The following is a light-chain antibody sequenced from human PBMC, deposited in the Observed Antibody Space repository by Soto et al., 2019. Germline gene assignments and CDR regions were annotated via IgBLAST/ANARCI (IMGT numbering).Light chain of an antibody. CDR1: SSDVGSYNL. CDR2: EGS. J-gene: IGLJ2*01. V-gene: IGLV2-23*03. Sequence: QSVLTQPASVSGSPGQSITISCTGTSSDVGSYNLVSWYQQHPGKAPKLMIYEGSKRPSGVSNRFSGSKSGNTASLTISGLQAEDEADYYCCSYAGSSTFFFGGGTKLTVL. CDR3: CSYAGSSTFF.